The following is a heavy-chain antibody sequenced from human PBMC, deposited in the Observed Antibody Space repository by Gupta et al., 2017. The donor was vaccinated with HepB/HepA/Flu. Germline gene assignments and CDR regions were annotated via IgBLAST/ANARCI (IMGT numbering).Heavy chain of an antibody. D-gene: IGHD1-1*01. CDR1: GFTFTAYY. CDR2: TRNKPNSYTT. Sequence: ELQLVESGGGLVQPGGSLRLSCAASGFTFTAYYIDWVRQAPGKGLEWVGRTRNKPNSYTTEYAASVKGRFTISRDDSKNSLYLQMNSLKTEDTAVYYCARGPSLYTTYYYYYGMDVWGQGTTVTVS. CDR3: ARGPSLYTTYYYYYGMDV. V-gene: IGHV3-72*01. J-gene: IGHJ6*02.